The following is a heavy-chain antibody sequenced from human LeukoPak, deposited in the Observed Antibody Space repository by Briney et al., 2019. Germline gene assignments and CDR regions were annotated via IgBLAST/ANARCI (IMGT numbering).Heavy chain of an antibody. D-gene: IGHD3-10*01. V-gene: IGHV3-23*01. J-gene: IGHJ4*02. CDR3: AKVRRLLWFGEPGPDY. CDR2: ISGSGGST. CDR1: GFTFSSYW. Sequence: PGGSLRLSCAASGFTFSSYWMHWVRQAPGKGLEWVSAISGSGGSTYYADSVKGQFTISRDNSKNTLYLQMNSLRAEDTAVYYCAKVRRLLWFGEPGPDYWGQGTLVTVSS.